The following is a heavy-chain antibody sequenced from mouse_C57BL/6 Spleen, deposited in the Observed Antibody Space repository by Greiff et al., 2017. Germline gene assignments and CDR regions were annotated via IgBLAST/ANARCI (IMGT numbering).Heavy chain of an antibody. V-gene: IGHV1-82*01. CDR3: ARGGVYAIDY. CDR2: IYPGDGDT. D-gene: IGHD1-1*02. CDR1: GYAFSSSW. J-gene: IGHJ4*01. Sequence: QVQLKQSGPELVKPGASVKISCKASGYAFSSSWMNWVKQRPGKGLEWIGRIYPGDGDTNYNGKFKGKATLTADKSSSTAYMQLSSLTSEDSAVYFCARGGVYAIDYWGQGTSVTVSS.